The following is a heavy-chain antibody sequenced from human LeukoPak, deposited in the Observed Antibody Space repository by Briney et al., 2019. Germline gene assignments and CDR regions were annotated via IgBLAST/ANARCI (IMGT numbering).Heavy chain of an antibody. Sequence: GGSLRLSCAASGFTFSSYSMNWVRQAPGKGLEWVSSISSSSSYIYYADSVKGRFTISRDNAKNSLYLQMNSLRAEDTAVYYCASELFTYYYDSSGFSHDYWGQGTLATVSS. CDR3: ASELFTYYYDSSGFSHDY. D-gene: IGHD3-22*01. CDR2: ISSSSSYI. V-gene: IGHV3-21*01. CDR1: GFTFSSYS. J-gene: IGHJ4*02.